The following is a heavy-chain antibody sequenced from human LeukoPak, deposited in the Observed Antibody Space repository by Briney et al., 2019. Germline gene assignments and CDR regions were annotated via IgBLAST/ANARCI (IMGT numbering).Heavy chain of an antibody. Sequence: GGSLRLSCAASGFTFSSYSMNWVRQAPGKGLEWVSSISSSSSYIYYADSVKGRFTISRDNAKNSLYLQMNSLRAEDTAVYYCARNRGGDYAQDYWGQGTLVTVSS. D-gene: IGHD2-21*02. V-gene: IGHV3-21*01. J-gene: IGHJ4*02. CDR1: GFTFSSYS. CDR3: ARNRGGDYAQDY. CDR2: ISSSSSYI.